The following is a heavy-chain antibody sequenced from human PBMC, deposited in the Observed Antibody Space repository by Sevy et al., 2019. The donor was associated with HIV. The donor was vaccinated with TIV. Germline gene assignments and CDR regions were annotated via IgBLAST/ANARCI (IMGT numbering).Heavy chain of an antibody. Sequence: GESLKSSCAASGFPFSAYYMTWIRQAPGKGLEWVSYISGAGTYTNYVESVKGRFTISRDKSKNSLYLQMNSLRADDTAVYYWAKGYCSGGSGPKDYYYYGMDVWGQGTTVTVSS. D-gene: IGHD2-15*01. CDR2: ISGAGTYT. J-gene: IGHJ6*02. CDR1: GFPFSAYY. CDR3: AKGYCSGGSGPKDYYYYGMDV. V-gene: IGHV3-11*05.